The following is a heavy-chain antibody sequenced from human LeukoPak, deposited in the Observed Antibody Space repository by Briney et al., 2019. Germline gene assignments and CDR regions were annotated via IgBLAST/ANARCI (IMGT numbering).Heavy chain of an antibody. CDR1: GYSLTSYW. Sequence: GESLKISCKGSGYSLTSYWIGWVRQMPGKGLEWMGIIYPGDSDTRYSPSFQGQVTISADKSISTAYLQWSSLKASDTAMYYCARQSRYSSGWSLSAYWGQGTLVTVSS. J-gene: IGHJ4*02. D-gene: IGHD6-19*01. V-gene: IGHV5-51*01. CDR2: IYPGDSDT. CDR3: ARQSRYSSGWSLSAY.